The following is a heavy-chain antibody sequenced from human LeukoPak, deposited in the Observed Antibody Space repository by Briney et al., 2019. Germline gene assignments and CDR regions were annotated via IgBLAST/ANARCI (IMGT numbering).Heavy chain of an antibody. J-gene: IGHJ3*02. CDR3: AGGPYRGDGYNILDAFDI. CDR1: GFTFSSYS. Sequence: GGSLRLSCAASGFTFSSYSMNWVRQAPGKGLEWVSSISSSSSYIYYADSVKGRFTISRDNAKNSLYLQMNSLRAEDTAVYYCAGGPYRGDGYNILDAFDIWGQGTMVTVSS. D-gene: IGHD5-24*01. CDR2: ISSSSSYI. V-gene: IGHV3-21*01.